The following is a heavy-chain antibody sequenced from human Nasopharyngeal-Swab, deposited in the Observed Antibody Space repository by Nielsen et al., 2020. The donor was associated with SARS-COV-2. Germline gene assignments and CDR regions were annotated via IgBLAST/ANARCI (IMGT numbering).Heavy chain of an antibody. D-gene: IGHD3-3*01. Sequence: GESLKISCAASGFTFSSYAMSWVRQAPGKGLEWVSLITSDGDTTLYADSVKGRFTISRDNSRNSLYLQMNSLRLEDTAFYYCAKPTIFGAEIDYWSQGTLVTVSS. CDR1: GFTFSSYA. CDR3: AKPTIFGAEIDY. J-gene: IGHJ4*02. CDR2: ITSDGDTT. V-gene: IGHV3-43D*03.